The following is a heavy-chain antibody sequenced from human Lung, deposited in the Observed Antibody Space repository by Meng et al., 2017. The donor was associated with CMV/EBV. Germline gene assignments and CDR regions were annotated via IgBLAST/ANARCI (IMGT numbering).Heavy chain of an antibody. CDR3: ARHRDSSVHYFGWFGP. D-gene: IGHD3-22*01. V-gene: IGHV4-39*01. CDR1: GGPISSSDYD. CDR2: IFYTGNT. Sequence: GSLRLSCTVSGGPISSSDYDWGWIRQPPGKGLEWIGTIFYTGNTYYNPSLESRVTISVDTSKNQSSLKLSSVTAADTAVYYCARHRDSSVHYFGWFGPWGQGTLVTVSS. J-gene: IGHJ5*02.